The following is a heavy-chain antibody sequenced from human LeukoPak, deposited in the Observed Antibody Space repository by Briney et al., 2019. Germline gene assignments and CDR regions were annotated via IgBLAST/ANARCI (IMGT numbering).Heavy chain of an antibody. CDR1: GYTFTTYF. CDR3: ARNGRGTYDF. D-gene: IGHD3-16*01. V-gene: IGHV1-2*02. J-gene: IGHJ4*02. Sequence: ASVKVSCKASGYTFTTYFFHWVRHAPGQGLEWMGWINPNSGNTNYAQKFQGRVTVTRDTSSSTTYMELSRLSSDDTAVYYCARNGRGTYDFWGQGTLVTVSS. CDR2: INPNSGNT.